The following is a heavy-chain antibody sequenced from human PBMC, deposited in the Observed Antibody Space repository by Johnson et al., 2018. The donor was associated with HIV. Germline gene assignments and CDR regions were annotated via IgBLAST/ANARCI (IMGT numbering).Heavy chain of an antibody. D-gene: IGHD5-18*01. CDR3: ARVSLAYSYGYDALDI. V-gene: IGHV3-74*01. CDR1: GFTFSSYW. Sequence: VQLVDSGGGLVQPGGSLRLSCAASGFTFSSYWMHWVRQAPGKGLVWVSRIYSGENTKYADSVKGRFTISRDSSKNTLFLQLNSLRPEDTAVYYCARVSLAYSYGYDALDIWGQGTMVTVSS. J-gene: IGHJ3*02. CDR2: IYSGENT.